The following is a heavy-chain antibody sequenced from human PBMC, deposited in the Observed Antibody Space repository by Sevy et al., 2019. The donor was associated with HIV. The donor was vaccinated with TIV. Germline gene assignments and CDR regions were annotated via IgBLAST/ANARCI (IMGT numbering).Heavy chain of an antibody. V-gene: IGHV3-33*01. CDR3: AILGVSGSYYKSVYYYYGMDV. D-gene: IGHD3-10*01. CDR2: IWYDGSNK. J-gene: IGHJ6*02. Sequence: GGSLRLSCAASGFTFSSYGMHWVRQAPGKGLEWVAVIWYDGSNKYYADSVKGRFTISRDNSKNTLYLQMNSLRAEDTAVYYCAILGVSGSYYKSVYYYYGMDVWGQGTTVTVSS. CDR1: GFTFSSYG.